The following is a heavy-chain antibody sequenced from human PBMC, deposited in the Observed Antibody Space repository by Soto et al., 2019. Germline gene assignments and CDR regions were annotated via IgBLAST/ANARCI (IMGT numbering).Heavy chain of an antibody. Sequence: PSEPLSLTCTVSGDSISSAGYYWSWIRQHSGKGLEWIGYIYYSGSTYYNPSLKSRVSISLDSSQNQISLRLTSVTAADTAVYFCARVPYGHYDYWGPGALVTVSS. CDR2: IYYSGST. CDR1: GDSISSAGYY. CDR3: ARVPYGHYDY. D-gene: IGHD3-10*01. V-gene: IGHV4-31*03. J-gene: IGHJ4*02.